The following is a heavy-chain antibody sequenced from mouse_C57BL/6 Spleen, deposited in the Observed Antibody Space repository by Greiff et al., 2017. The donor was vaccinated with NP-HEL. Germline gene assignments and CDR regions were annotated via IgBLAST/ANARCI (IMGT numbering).Heavy chain of an antibody. Sequence: VQLKESGPGLVKPSQSLSLTCSVTGYSITSGYYWNWIRQFPGNKLEWMGYISYDGSNNYNPSLKNRISITRDTSKNQFFLKLNSVTTEDTAAYYCARGGGNSAWFAYWGQGTLVTVSA. V-gene: IGHV3-6*01. CDR2: ISYDGSN. J-gene: IGHJ3*01. D-gene: IGHD2-1*01. CDR1: GYSITSGYY. CDR3: ARGGGNSAWFAY.